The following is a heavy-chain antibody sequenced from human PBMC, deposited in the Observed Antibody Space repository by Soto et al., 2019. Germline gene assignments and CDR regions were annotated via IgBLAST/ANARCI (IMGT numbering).Heavy chain of an antibody. CDR1: GGSMRGQH. Sequence: QVQLQESGPGLVKPSETLSLTCTVSGGSMRGQHWSWIRQPPGKGLEWIGHHSDSTNYNPSLKSRILISTDTSKNQFSLKLSSVTAADTAVYYCATYTVGEGGRGYWGQGTLVTVSS. D-gene: IGHD3-16*01. CDR2: HHSDST. V-gene: IGHV4-4*09. J-gene: IGHJ4*02. CDR3: ATYTVGEGGRGY.